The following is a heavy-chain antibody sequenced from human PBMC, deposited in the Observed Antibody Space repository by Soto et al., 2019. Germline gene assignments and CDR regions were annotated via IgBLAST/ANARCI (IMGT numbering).Heavy chain of an antibody. CDR2: ISGSGGST. Sequence: EVQLLESGGGLVEPGGSLRLSCAASGFTFSSYAMSWVRQAPGKGLEWVSAISGSGGSTYYADSVKGRFTISRDNSKNTLYLQMNSLSAEDTAVYYCARLAAGTDYYYYYYMDVWGKGTTVTVSS. V-gene: IGHV3-23*01. CDR3: ARLAAGTDYYYYYYMDV. CDR1: GFTFSSYA. D-gene: IGHD6-19*01. J-gene: IGHJ6*03.